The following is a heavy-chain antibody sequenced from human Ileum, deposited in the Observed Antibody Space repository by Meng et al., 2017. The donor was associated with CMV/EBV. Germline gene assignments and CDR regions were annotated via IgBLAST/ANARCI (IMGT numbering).Heavy chain of an antibody. V-gene: IGHV3-15*01. J-gene: IGHJ5*02. CDR1: GFTFSKDW. CDR2: IRSKINSGTI. CDR3: TTDLGPREGYWFDP. D-gene: IGHD3-16*01. Sequence: GESLKISCVGSGFTFSKDWMTWVRQAPGKGLEWIGRIRSKINSGTIDYSAPVKGRFTISRYDSPNTLYLQMDSLKTEDAAVYYCTTDLGPREGYWFDPWGQGTLVTVSS.